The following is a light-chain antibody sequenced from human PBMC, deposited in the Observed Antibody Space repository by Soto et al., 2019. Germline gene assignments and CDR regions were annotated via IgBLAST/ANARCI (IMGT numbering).Light chain of an antibody. Sequence: IQMTQSPSTLSASVGDRVTITCRASQSISSWLAWYQQKPGKAPKLLIYDVSSLESGVPSRFSGSGSGTEFTLTISSLQPDDFATYYCQQCNTFWTFGQGTKVDIK. CDR2: DVS. CDR3: QQCNTFWT. CDR1: QSISSW. V-gene: IGKV1-5*01. J-gene: IGKJ1*01.